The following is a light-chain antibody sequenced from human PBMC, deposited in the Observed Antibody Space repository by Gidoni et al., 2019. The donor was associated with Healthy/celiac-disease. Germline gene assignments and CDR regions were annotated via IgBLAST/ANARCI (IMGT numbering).Light chain of an antibody. V-gene: IGKV1-39*01. CDR2: AAS. CDR3: QHYHNWPPWT. CDR1: QSISSY. J-gene: IGKJ1*01. Sequence: DIQMTQSPSSLSASVGDRVTITCRASQSISSYLNWYQQKPGKAPKLLIYAASSLQSGVPSRFSGSGSGTDFTLTISSLQSEDFAVYYCQHYHNWPPWTFGQGTKVQIK.